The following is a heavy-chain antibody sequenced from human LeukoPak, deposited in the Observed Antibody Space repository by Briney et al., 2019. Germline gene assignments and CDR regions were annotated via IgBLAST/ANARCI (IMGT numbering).Heavy chain of an antibody. CDR3: AELGITMIGGV. Sequence: GGSLRLSCAASGFTFSSTWMHWFRQVPGKGPVWVSRIHSDGSTTIYADSVKGRFTISRDNAKNTLNLQMNSLRAEDTAVYYCAELGITMIGGVWGKGTTVTISS. J-gene: IGHJ6*04. CDR1: GFTFSSTW. D-gene: IGHD3-10*02. CDR2: IHSDGSTT. V-gene: IGHV3-74*01.